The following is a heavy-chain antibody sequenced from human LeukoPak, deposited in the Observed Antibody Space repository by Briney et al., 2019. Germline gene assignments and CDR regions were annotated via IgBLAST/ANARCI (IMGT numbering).Heavy chain of an antibody. CDR1: GFTFSSYG. J-gene: IGHJ4*02. V-gene: IGHV3-30*18. Sequence: GGSLRLSCAASGFTFSSYGMHWVRQAPGKGLEWVAVITYDGSNKYYADSVKGRFTISRDNSKNTLYLQMNSLRAEDTAVYYCANQDDSGYYFDYWGQGTLVTVSS. CDR2: ITYDGSNK. D-gene: IGHD5-12*01. CDR3: ANQDDSGYYFDY.